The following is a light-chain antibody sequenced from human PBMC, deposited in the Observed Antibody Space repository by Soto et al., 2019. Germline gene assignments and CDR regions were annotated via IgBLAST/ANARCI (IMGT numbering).Light chain of an antibody. CDR3: MQSTQLPST. CDR2: EVS. J-gene: IGKJ5*01. Sequence: VMTPSLLSLSVVPGQPSHISCKSSQSLLHITGRTFLFWYLQKPGQSPQLLIYEVSTRDSGVPDRFSGSGSGTDFTLEISRVETDDVAIYYCMQSTQLPSTFGQGTRLEIK. V-gene: IGKV2D-29*02. CDR1: QSLLHITGRTF.